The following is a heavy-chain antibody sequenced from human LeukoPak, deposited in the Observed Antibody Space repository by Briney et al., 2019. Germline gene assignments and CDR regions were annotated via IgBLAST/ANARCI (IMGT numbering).Heavy chain of an antibody. V-gene: IGHV1-2*06. Sequence: ASVKVSCKASGYTFTGYYMHWVRQAPGQGLEWMGRINPNSGGTNHAQKFQGRVTMTRDTSISTAYMELSRLRSDDTAVYYCARDKTIIRNSYALTWGKGTLVTVSS. J-gene: IGHJ4*02. D-gene: IGHD5-18*01. CDR2: INPNSGGT. CDR1: GYTFTGYY. CDR3: ARDKTIIRNSYALT.